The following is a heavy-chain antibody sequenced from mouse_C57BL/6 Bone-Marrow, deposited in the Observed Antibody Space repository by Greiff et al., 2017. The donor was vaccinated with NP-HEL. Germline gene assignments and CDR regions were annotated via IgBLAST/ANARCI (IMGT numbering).Heavy chain of an antibody. D-gene: IGHD1-1*01. CDR3: ARDTTVVAWYFDV. J-gene: IGHJ1*03. V-gene: IGHV1-18*01. CDR2: INPNNGGT. CDR1: GYTFTDYN. Sequence: EVQLQESGPELVKPGASVKIPCKASGYTFTDYNMDWVKQSHGKSLEWIGDINPNNGGTIYNQKFKGKATLTVDKSSSTAYMELRSLTSEDTAVYYCARDTTVVAWYFDVWGTGTTVTVSS.